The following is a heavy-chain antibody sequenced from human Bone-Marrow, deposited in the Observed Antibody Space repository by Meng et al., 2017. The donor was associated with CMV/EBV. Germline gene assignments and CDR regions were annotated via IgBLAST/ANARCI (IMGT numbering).Heavy chain of an antibody. Sequence: GESLKISCAASGFTFSNAWMSWVRQAPGKGLEWVGRIKSKTDGGTTDYAAPVKGRFTISRDDSKNTLYLQMNSLKTEDTAVYYCAKDDFTDIIEAAYYWGKGTLVTVSS. V-gene: IGHV3-15*01. D-gene: IGHD6-13*01. CDR1: GFTFSNAW. CDR2: IKSKTDGGTT. J-gene: IGHJ4*02. CDR3: AKDDFTDIIEAAYY.